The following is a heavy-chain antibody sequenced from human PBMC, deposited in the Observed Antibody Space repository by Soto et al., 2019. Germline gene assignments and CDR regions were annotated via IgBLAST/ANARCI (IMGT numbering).Heavy chain of an antibody. J-gene: IGHJ5*02. CDR2: IYHSGST. V-gene: IGHV4-30-2*01. Sequence: PSETLSLTCDVSGGCISSGGYSWSWIRQPTGKGLEWIGYIYHSGSTYYNQSLKSLVTISVDRSKNQFSLKLSSVTAEDKDVYYCARVSQLWLDWFDPWRQGTLVTAS. CDR1: GGCISSGGYS. D-gene: IGHD5-18*01. CDR3: ARVSQLWLDWFDP.